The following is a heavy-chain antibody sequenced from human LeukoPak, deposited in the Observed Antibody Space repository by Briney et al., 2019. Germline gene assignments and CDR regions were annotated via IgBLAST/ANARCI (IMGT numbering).Heavy chain of an antibody. CDR2: MNPNSGNT. Sequence: GASVKVSCKASGYTFTGYDINWVRQATGQGLEWMGWMNPNSGNTGYAQKFQGRVTMTRNTSISTAYMELSSLRSEDTAVYYCASYCGGRGVDYSSSWTSYYYYGMDVWGQGTTVTVSS. V-gene: IGHV1-8*01. CDR3: ASYCGGRGVDYSSSWTSYYYYGMDV. J-gene: IGHJ6*02. CDR1: GYTFTGYD. D-gene: IGHD6-13*01.